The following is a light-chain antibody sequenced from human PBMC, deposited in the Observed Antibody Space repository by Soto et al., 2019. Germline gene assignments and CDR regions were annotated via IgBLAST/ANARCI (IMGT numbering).Light chain of an antibody. CDR1: SSDVGGYNY. V-gene: IGLV2-8*01. CDR2: EVS. J-gene: IGLJ2*01. Sequence: QSVLTQPPSASGSPGQSVTISCTGTSSDVGGYNYVSWYQQHPGKAPKLMIYEVSKRPSGVPDRFSGSKSGNTASLTVSGLQAEYEADYYCSSYAGSNVVFGGGTKLTVL. CDR3: SSYAGSNVV.